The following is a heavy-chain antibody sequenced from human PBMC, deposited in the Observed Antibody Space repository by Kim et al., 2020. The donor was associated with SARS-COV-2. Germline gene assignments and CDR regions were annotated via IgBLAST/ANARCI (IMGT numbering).Heavy chain of an antibody. CDR3: AKDFGPQYDILTGYYMVYGMDV. J-gene: IGHJ6*02. Sequence: GGSLRLSCAASGFTFSSYGMHWVRQAPGKGLEWVAVIWYDGSNKYYADSVKGRFTISRDNSKNTLYLQMNSLRAEDTAVYYCAKDFGPQYDILTGYYMVYGMDVWGQGTTVTVSS. V-gene: IGHV3-33*06. CDR1: GFTFSSYG. D-gene: IGHD3-9*01. CDR2: IWYDGSNK.